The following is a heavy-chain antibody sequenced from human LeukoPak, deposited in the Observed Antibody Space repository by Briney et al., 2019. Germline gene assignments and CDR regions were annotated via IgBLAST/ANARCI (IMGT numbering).Heavy chain of an antibody. CDR2: IYTGGST. J-gene: IGHJ6*02. CDR3: ARGFGKAAADVFGGYTMDV. Sequence: GRSLRLSCAASGFTFSSYAMHWVRQAPGKGLEWVSLIYTGGSTYYADSVRGRFTISRDNSKNTLYLQMNSLRPEDTAIYYCARGFGKAAADVFGGYTMDVWGQGTTVTISS. D-gene: IGHD6-13*01. V-gene: IGHV3-NL1*01. CDR1: GFTFSSYA.